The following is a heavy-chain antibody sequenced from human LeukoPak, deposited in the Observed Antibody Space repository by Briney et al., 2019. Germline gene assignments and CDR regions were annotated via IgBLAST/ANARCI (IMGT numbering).Heavy chain of an antibody. V-gene: IGHV3-30*03. CDR2: ISYDGSNK. J-gene: IGHJ4*02. D-gene: IGHD6-19*01. CDR1: GFIFSSYG. CDR3: ARDKTYSSGWFDY. Sequence: GGSLRLSCAASGFIFSSYGMHWVRQAPGKGLEWVAVISYDGSNKHYADSVKGRFTISRDNSKNTLYLQMNSLRAEDTAVYYCARDKTYSSGWFDYWGQGTLVTVSS.